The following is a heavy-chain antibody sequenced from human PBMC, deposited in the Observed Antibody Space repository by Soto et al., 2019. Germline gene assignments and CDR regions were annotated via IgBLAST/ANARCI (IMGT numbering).Heavy chain of an antibody. CDR1: GFTFSSSA. CDR3: AKVFHYYYYGMDV. CDR2: ISDDGAST. Sequence: EVQLLESGGGLVQPGGSLRLSCAASGFTFSSSAMSWVRQAPGKGLEWVSAISDDGASTYYADYVRGRFTISRDNSKNTLYLHMNSLRAEDTALYYCAKVFHYYYYGMDVWGQGTTVTVSS. J-gene: IGHJ6*02. V-gene: IGHV3-23*01.